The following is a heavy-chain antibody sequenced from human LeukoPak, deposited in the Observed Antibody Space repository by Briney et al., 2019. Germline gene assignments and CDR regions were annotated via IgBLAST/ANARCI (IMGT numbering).Heavy chain of an antibody. D-gene: IGHD6-13*01. Sequence: KPSDTLSLTCRVPGGSGSSGISYWSWIRQPPGEVLQRIAYISDSGGSDYNPSLRGRSTISLDTSKNQFALRLTSATAADTAVYYCARVAAAGTGPDYWGQGTLVTVSS. CDR2: ISDSGGS. V-gene: IGHV4-61*01. CDR1: GGSGSSGISY. CDR3: ARVAAAGTGPDY. J-gene: IGHJ4*02.